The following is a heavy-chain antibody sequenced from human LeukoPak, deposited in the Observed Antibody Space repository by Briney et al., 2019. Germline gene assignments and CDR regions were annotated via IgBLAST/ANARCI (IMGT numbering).Heavy chain of an antibody. CDR1: GYTFTSYG. CDR3: ARQAQTYYDFWGGLINPNYGMDV. Sequence: GASVKVSCKASGYTFTSYGISWVRQAPGQGLEWMGWISAYNGNTNYAQKLQGRVTMTTDTSTSTAYMELRSLRSDDTAVYYCARQAQTYYDFWGGLINPNYGMDVWGQGTTVTVSS. J-gene: IGHJ6*02. CDR2: ISAYNGNT. D-gene: IGHD3-3*01. V-gene: IGHV1-18*01.